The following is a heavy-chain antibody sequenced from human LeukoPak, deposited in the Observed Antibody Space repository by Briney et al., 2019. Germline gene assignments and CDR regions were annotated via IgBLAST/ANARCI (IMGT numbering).Heavy chain of an antibody. V-gene: IGHV3-7*01. Sequence: GGSLRLSCAASGFTFSSYWMSWVRPAPGKGLEWGANIKQDGSEKYCVDSVKGRFTISRDNAKNSLYLQMNSLRAEDTAVYYCARAPRGKTADAFDIWGQGTMVTVSS. CDR1: GFTFSSYW. D-gene: IGHD3-16*01. CDR3: ARAPRGKTADAFDI. J-gene: IGHJ3*02. CDR2: IKQDGSEK.